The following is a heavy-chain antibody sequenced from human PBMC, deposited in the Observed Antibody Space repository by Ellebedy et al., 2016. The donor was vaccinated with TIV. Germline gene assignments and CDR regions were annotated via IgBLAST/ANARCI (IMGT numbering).Heavy chain of an antibody. CDR3: ARSVYGSGDNWFDP. Sequence: ASVKVSCKASGYTFTSYGITWVRQAPGQGLEWMGWISAYNGDTNYAQKFQDRVTITTDTSTSTAYMEVRSLRSDDTAIYYCARSVYGSGDNWFDPWGQGTLVTVPS. D-gene: IGHD3-10*01. CDR2: ISAYNGDT. V-gene: IGHV1-18*01. CDR1: GYTFTSYG. J-gene: IGHJ5*02.